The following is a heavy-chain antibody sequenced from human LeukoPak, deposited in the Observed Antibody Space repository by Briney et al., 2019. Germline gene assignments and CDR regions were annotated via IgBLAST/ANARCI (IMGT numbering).Heavy chain of an antibody. CDR3: ARAGSGGGYFDY. CDR1: GGSISSYY. Sequence: SETLSLTCTVSGGSISSYYWSWIRQPPGKGLEWIGHIYYSGSTNYNPSLKSRVTISVDTSKNQFSLKLSSVTAADTAVYYCARAGSGGGYFDYWGQGTLVTVSS. J-gene: IGHJ4*02. D-gene: IGHD2-15*01. V-gene: IGHV4-59*01. CDR2: IYYSGST.